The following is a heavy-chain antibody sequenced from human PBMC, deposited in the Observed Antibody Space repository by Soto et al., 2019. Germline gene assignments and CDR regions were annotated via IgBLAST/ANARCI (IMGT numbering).Heavy chain of an antibody. CDR1: GGSISSYY. D-gene: IGHD3-10*01. CDR3: ARAGSYYGSGSFNWFDP. CDR2: IYTSGST. J-gene: IGHJ5*02. V-gene: IGHV4-4*07. Sequence: TLSLTCTVSGGSISSYYWSWIRQPAGKGLEWIGRIYTSGSTNYNPSLKSRVTMSVDTSKNQFSLKLSSVTAADTAVYYCARAGSYYGSGSFNWFDPWGQGTLVTVSS.